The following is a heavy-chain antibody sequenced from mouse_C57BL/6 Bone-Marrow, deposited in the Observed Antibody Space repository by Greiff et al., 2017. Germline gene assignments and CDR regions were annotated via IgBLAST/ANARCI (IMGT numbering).Heavy chain of an antibody. V-gene: IGHV2-2*01. D-gene: IGHD2-14*01. Sequence: QVQLQQSGPGLVQPSQCLSITCTVSGFSLTSYGVHWVRQSPGKGLEWLGVIWSGGSTDYNAAFISRLSISKDNSKSQVFCKMNSLQADDTAIYYSASYYRDAMDYWGQGTSVTVSS. CDR3: ASYYRDAMDY. CDR2: IWSGGST. J-gene: IGHJ4*01. CDR1: GFSLTSYG.